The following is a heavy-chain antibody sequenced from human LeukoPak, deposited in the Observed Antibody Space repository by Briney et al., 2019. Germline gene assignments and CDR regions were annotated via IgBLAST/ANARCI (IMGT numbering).Heavy chain of an antibody. CDR2: ISYDGSNK. V-gene: IGHV3-30*04. Sequence: GGSLRLSCAASGFTFSSYAMHWVRQAPGKGLEWVAVISYDGSNKYYADSVKGRFTISRDNSKNTLYLQMNSLRAEDTAVFYCARAPLTTQWLVFRFDYWGQGTLVTVSS. CDR1: GFTFSSYA. J-gene: IGHJ4*02. D-gene: IGHD6-19*01. CDR3: ARAPLTTQWLVFRFDY.